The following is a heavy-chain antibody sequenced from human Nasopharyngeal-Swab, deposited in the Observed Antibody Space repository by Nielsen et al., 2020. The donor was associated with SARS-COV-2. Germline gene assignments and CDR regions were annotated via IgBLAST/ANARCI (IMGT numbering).Heavy chain of an antibody. J-gene: IGHJ5*02. CDR2: IYPDHSGT. CDR1: GYVFAGYW. V-gene: IGHV5-51*01. D-gene: IGHD2/OR15-2a*01. Sequence: GGSLRLSCKTSGYVFAGYWIAWVRQKPGQGLEWMGIIYPDHSGTKYSPSFRGQVTFSVDKSISTAYLQWSNLEASDTAMYYCARNMGYFHTSIWLDPWGQGTLVTVSS. CDR3: ARNMGYFHTSIWLDP.